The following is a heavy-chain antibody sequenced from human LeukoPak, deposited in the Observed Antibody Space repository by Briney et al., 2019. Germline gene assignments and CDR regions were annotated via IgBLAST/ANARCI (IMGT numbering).Heavy chain of an antibody. CDR3: AKDTDSSGSYYWGY. V-gene: IGHV3-23*01. CDR2: ISGSGGST. J-gene: IGHJ4*02. Sequence: PGGSLRLSCAASGFTFSSYAMSWVRQAPGKGLEWVSAISGSGGSTYYADSVKGRFTISRDNSKNTPYLQMNSLRAEDTAVYYCAKDTDSSGSYYWGYWGQGTLVTVSS. CDR1: GFTFSSYA. D-gene: IGHD1-26*01.